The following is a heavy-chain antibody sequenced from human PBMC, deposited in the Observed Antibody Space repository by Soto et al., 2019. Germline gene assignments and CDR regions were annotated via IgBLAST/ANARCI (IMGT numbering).Heavy chain of an antibody. CDR2: INYSGNT. V-gene: IGHV4-34*01. CDR3: ERQHVRGRTIVGAAEY. J-gene: IGHJ4*02. CDR1: GGSFSGYY. D-gene: IGHD1-26*01. Sequence: SETLSLTCSVYGGSFSGYYWSWIRQPPGKGLEWIGEINYSGNTNYNPSLKSRVSISVETSKNQLFLKMSSVTAADTAMYYCERQHVRGRTIVGAAEYWGQGNLVTVSS.